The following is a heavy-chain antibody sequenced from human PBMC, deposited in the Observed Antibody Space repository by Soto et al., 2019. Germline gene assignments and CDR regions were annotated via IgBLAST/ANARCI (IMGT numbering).Heavy chain of an antibody. CDR1: EYSITSHSYY. CDR3: ARVLGEERDPHFVGFGS. D-gene: IGHD3-3*02. J-gene: IGHJ4*02. Sequence: PSETLSLTCTVTEYSITSHSYYWGWIRQSPGREMQWIGTIHHTGTTSYNPSLQSRATIAIDASKNQMFLKLISVTAADTALYYCARVLGEERDPHFVGFGSWGQGTQVTVSS. V-gene: IGHV4-39*01. CDR2: IHHTGTT.